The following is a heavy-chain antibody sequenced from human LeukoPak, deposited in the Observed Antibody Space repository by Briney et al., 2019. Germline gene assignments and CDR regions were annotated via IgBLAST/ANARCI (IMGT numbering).Heavy chain of an antibody. J-gene: IGHJ6*02. CDR2: IYYSGST. CDR3: ARATYYDFWSGTSYGIDV. D-gene: IGHD3-3*01. CDR1: GGSISSYY. Sequence: PSETLSLTCAVSGGSISSYYWSWIRQPPGKGLEWIGYIYYSGSTNYNPSLKSRVTISLDTSKKQFSLKLSSVTAADTAVYSCARATYYDFWSGTSYGIDVWGQGTTVIVSS. V-gene: IGHV4-59*08.